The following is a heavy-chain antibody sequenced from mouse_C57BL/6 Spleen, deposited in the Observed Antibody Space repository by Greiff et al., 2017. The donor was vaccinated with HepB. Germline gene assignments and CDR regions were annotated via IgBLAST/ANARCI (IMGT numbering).Heavy chain of an antibody. CDR2: ISSGGDYI. V-gene: IGHV5-9-1*02. J-gene: IGHJ2*01. CDR1: GFTFSSYA. Sequence: DVQLVESGEGLVKPGGSLKLSCAASGFTFSSYAMSWVRQTPEKRLEWVAYISSGGDYIYYADTVKGRFTISRDNARNTLYLQMSSLKSEDTAMYYCTRERNLITTGGYFDYWGQGTTLTVSS. D-gene: IGHD1-1*01. CDR3: TRERNLITTGGYFDY.